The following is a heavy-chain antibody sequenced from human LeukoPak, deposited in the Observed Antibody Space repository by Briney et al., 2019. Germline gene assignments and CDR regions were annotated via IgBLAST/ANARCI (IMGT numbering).Heavy chain of an antibody. Sequence: KPGGSLRLSCGASEFNVNGYYMSWVRQAPGKGLEWISDIGGSDSIVAYAGSVEGRFTISRDIAKNSLFLQMNSLRADDTAVYYCARELVAGTFDHWGQGILVTVSS. V-gene: IGHV3-11*01. D-gene: IGHD1-7*01. J-gene: IGHJ4*02. CDR1: EFNVNGYY. CDR3: ARELVAGTFDH. CDR2: IGGSDSIV.